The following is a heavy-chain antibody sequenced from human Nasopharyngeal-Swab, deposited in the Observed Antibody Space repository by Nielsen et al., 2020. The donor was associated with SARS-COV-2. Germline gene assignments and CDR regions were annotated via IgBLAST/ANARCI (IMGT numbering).Heavy chain of an antibody. CDR2: INHSGST. Sequence: GSLRLSCAVYGGSFSGYYWSWIRQPPGKGLEWIGEINHSGSTNYNPSLKSRVTISVDTSKNQFSLKLSSVTAADTAVYYCARMTLLAVAGGSWFDPWGQGTLVTVSS. D-gene: IGHD6-19*01. CDR1: GGSFSGYY. J-gene: IGHJ5*02. V-gene: IGHV4-34*01. CDR3: ARMTLLAVAGGSWFDP.